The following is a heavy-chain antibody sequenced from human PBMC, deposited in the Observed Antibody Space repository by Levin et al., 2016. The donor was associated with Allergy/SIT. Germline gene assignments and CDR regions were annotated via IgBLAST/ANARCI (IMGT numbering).Heavy chain of an antibody. J-gene: IGHJ6*02. CDR3: ARDDWNYYYYGMDV. D-gene: IGHD3-9*01. Sequence: WVRQAPGQGLEWMGWISAYNGNTNYAQKLQGRVTMTTDTSTSTAYMELRSLRSDDTAVYYCARDDWNYYYYGMDVWGQGTTVTVSS. CDR2: ISAYNGNT. V-gene: IGHV1-18*01.